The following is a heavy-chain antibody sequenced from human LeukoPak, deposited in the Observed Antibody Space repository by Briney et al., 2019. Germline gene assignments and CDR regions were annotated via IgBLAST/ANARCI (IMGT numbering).Heavy chain of an antibody. Sequence: SVQVSCKASGGTFSSYAISWVRQAPGQGLEWMGGIIPIFGTANYAQKFQGRVTITADKSTSTAYMELSSLRSEDTAVYYCASMGTHSSSWYRVRYYYGMDVWGKGTTVTVSS. V-gene: IGHV1-69*06. CDR3: ASMGTHSSSWYRVRYYYGMDV. CDR2: IIPIFGTA. D-gene: IGHD6-13*01. CDR1: GGTFSSYA. J-gene: IGHJ6*04.